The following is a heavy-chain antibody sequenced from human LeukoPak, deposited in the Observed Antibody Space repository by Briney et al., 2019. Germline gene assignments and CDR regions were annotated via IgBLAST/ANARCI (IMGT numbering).Heavy chain of an antibody. V-gene: IGHV3-23*01. D-gene: IGHD2-21*02. CDR3: AKEIVVTAIRSNYDY. J-gene: IGHJ4*02. CDR1: GFTFSSYA. CDR2: IDTSGGST. Sequence: PGGSLRLSCAASGFTFSSYAMSWVRQAPGKGLEWVSAIDTSGGSTFYADSVKGRFTISRDNSKSALFLQVNSLRAEDTAVYFCAKEIVVTAIRSNYDYWGQGTLVTVSS.